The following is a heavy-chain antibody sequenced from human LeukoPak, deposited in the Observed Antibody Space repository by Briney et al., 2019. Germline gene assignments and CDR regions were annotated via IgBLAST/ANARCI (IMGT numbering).Heavy chain of an antibody. D-gene: IGHD4-17*01. V-gene: IGHV1-69*13. J-gene: IGHJ6*02. CDR1: GGTFSSYA. CDR2: IIPIFGTA. CDR3: ARVSAGYGDQGYYYYYYGMDV. Sequence: VKVSCKASGGTFSSYAISWVRQAPGQGLEWMGGIIPIFGTANYAQKFRGRVTITADESTSTAYMELSSLRSEDTAVHYCARVSAGYGDQGYYYYYYGMDVWGQGTTVTVSS.